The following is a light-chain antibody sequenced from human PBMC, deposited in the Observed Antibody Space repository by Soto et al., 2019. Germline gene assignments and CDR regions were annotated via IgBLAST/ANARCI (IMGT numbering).Light chain of an antibody. CDR2: GAS. CDR3: QQAYMTPYT. CDR1: QVISTY. J-gene: IGKJ2*01. Sequence: DILVTQSPVFLSASVGDRVTITCRTCQVISTYLNWYQQKPGDAPRLLISGASDLENGVPSRFSGSGSGADFTLTISSLRPEDFATYYCQQAYMTPYTCGQGTKLEI. V-gene: IGKV1-39*01.